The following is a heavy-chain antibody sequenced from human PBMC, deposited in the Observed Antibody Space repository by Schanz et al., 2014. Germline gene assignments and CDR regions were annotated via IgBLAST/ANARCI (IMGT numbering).Heavy chain of an antibody. J-gene: IGHJ3*01. CDR2: IIPVLAIA. D-gene: IGHD2-8*02. Sequence: QVQLVQSGAEVKKPGSSVKVSCTASGGTFSSYTISWIRQAPGQGLEWMGRIIPVLAIADYAQKFQGRVTITADKSTSTASMDLSSLRSEDTAVYYCATMWGYCTATACQILEVLDVWGQGTMVNGS. CDR1: GGTFSSYT. CDR3: ATMWGYCTATACQILEVLDV. V-gene: IGHV1-69*02.